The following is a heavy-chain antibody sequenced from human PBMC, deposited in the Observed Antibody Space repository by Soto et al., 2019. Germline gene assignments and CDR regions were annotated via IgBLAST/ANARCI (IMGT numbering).Heavy chain of an antibody. CDR2: IIPIFGTA. CDR3: ARVSGSYTFDS. J-gene: IGHJ4*01. D-gene: IGHD1-26*01. CDR1: AGTLSIYV. Sequence: SVKVSCKTSAGTLSIYVFSWVRQAPGQGLEWMGGIIPIFGTANYAQKFQGRVTITADESTSTAYMELSSLRSEDTAVYYCARVSGSYTFDSWGHGTLVTVSS. V-gene: IGHV1-69*01.